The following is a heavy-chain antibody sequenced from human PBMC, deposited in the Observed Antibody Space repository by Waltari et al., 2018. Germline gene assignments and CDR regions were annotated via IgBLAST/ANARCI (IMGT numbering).Heavy chain of an antibody. CDR2: IYYSGST. CDR1: GGSISSSSYY. J-gene: IGHJ4*02. D-gene: IGHD3-22*01. Sequence: QLQLQESGPGLVKPSETLSLTCPVSGGSISSSSYYLGWIRQPPGKGLEWIGSIYYSGSTYYNPSLKSRVTISVDTSKNQFSLKLSSVTAADTAVYYCASTVYYDSSGWTYYFDYWGQGTLVTVSS. CDR3: ASTVYYDSSGWTYYFDY. V-gene: IGHV4-39*01.